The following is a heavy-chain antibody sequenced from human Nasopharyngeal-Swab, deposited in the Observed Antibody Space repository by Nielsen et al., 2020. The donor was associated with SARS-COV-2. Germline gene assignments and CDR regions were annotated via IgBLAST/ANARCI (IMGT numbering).Heavy chain of an antibody. J-gene: IGHJ5*02. CDR3: ARGRRIVVVPAAIPGHYNWFDP. V-gene: IGHV4-39*07. Sequence: SETLSLTCTVSGGSISSGGYYWSWIRQPPGKGLEWIGEINHSGSTNYNPSLKSRVTISVDTSKNQFSLKLSSVTAADTAVYYCARGRRIVVVPAAIPGHYNWFDPWGQGTLVTVSS. D-gene: IGHD2-2*01. CDR1: GGSISSGGYY. CDR2: INHSGST.